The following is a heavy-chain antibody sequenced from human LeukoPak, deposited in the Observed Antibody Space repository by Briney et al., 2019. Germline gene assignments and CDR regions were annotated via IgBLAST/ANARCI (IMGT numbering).Heavy chain of an antibody. CDR2: INPNSGGT. J-gene: IGHJ4*02. CDR3: ARSDYDSSGYYLGY. CDR1: GYTFTGYY. D-gene: IGHD3-22*01. V-gene: IGHV1-2*02. Sequence: ASVKVFCKASGYTFTGYYMHWVRQAPGQGLEWMGWINPNSGGTNYAQKFQGRVTMTRDTSISTAYTELSRLRSDDTAVYYCARSDYDSSGYYLGYWGQRTLVTVSS.